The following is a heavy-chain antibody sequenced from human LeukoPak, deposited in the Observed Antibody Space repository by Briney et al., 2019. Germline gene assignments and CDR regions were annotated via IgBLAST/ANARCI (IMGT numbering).Heavy chain of an antibody. V-gene: IGHV3-20*04. D-gene: IGHD6-19*01. Sequence: GGSLRLTCAASGFTFDDYGMSWVRQAPGKGLEWVSGINWNGGRAGYADSVKGRFTISRDDARSSLYLQMNSLRAEDTAVYCCARDGTSSGWYDGYLQHWGQGTLVTVSS. CDR2: INWNGGRA. CDR3: ARDGTSSGWYDGYLQH. CDR1: GFTFDDYG. J-gene: IGHJ1*01.